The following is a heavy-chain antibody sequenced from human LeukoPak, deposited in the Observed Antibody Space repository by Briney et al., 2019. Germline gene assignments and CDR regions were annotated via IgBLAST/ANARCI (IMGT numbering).Heavy chain of an antibody. V-gene: IGHV5-51*01. CDR1: GYSFTSYW. J-gene: IGHJ6*02. CDR3: ARLGRYCSSTSCYTPPYYYYGMDV. D-gene: IGHD2-2*02. CDR2: IYPGDSDT. Sequence: GESLKISCKGSGYSFTSYWIGWVRQMPGKGLEWMGIIYPGDSDTRCSPSFQGQVTISADKSISTAYLQWSSLKASDTAMYYCARLGRYCSSTSCYTPPYYYYGMDVWGQGTTVTVSS.